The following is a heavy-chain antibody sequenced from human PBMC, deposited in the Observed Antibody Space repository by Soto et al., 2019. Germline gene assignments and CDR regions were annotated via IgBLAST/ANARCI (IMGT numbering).Heavy chain of an antibody. CDR3: ARALRLDY. D-gene: IGHD5-12*01. J-gene: IGHJ4*02. Sequence: GGSLRLSCAASGFTFSTYSMNWVRQAPGKGLEWVSYISCNGSTTYYADSMKGRFTISRDNSKSTLYLQVNSLTAEDTAVYFCARALRLDYWGQGTLVTVSS. CDR1: GFTFSTYS. V-gene: IGHV3-48*01. CDR2: ISCNGSTT.